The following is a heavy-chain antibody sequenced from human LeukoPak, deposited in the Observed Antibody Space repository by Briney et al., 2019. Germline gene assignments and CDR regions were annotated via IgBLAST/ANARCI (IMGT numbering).Heavy chain of an antibody. CDR3: ANLHYVSSGSNFDY. CDR2: IHYSGTT. CDR1: ADSISSRY. Sequence: SETLSLTCTVSADSISSRYCSWIRQPPGKGLEWIGYIHYSGTTNYNPSLKSRVTISVDTSKKQFSLKLESVTAADTAVYYCANLHYVSSGSNFDYWGQGTLVTVSS. J-gene: IGHJ4*02. V-gene: IGHV4-59*11. D-gene: IGHD3-22*01.